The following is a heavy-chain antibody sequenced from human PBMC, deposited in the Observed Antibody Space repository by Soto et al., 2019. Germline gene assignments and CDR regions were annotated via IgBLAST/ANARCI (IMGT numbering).Heavy chain of an antibody. CDR3: ARSVEGHFDY. CDR2: MTSDTKTI. CDR1: GFRFNIYS. Sequence: EVQLVESGGGLVQPGGSLRLSCVASGFRFNIYSMNWVRQAPGKGLEWSAYMTSDTKTIKYAESVKGRFTISRDNDNNLVYLQMNSLRDEDTAVYYCARSVEGHFDYWGQGTVVTVSA. J-gene: IGHJ4*02. D-gene: IGHD6-19*01. V-gene: IGHV3-48*02.